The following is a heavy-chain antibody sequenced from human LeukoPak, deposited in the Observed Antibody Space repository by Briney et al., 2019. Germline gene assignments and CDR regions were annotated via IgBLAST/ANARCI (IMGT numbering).Heavy chain of an antibody. Sequence: SETLSLTCTVSGGSISSSSYYWGWIRQPPGKGLEWIGEVNHSGRTNYNPSLKSRVTISIDTSKNQFSLKLSSVTAADTAVYYCAREYRSSWYLNWFDPWGQGTLVTVSS. CDR2: VNHSGRT. D-gene: IGHD6-13*01. J-gene: IGHJ5*02. CDR3: AREYRSSWYLNWFDP. CDR1: GGSISSSSYY. V-gene: IGHV4-39*07.